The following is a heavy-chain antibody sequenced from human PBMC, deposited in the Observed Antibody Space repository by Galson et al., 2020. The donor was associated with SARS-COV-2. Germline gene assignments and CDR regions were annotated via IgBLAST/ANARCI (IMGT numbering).Heavy chain of an antibody. CDR1: GFTFSSYW. CDR3: AREADYYNSSGYYLVYALEI. D-gene: IGHD3-22*01. V-gene: IGHV3-7*01. Sequence: GGSLRLSCAASGFTFSSYWMNWVRQAPGKGLEWVANIKRDGREKNYVDSVKGRFTISRDNARNSLYLQVSSLRAEDTALYYCAREADYYNSSGYYLVYALEIWGQGTVVTVSS. J-gene: IGHJ3*02. CDR2: IKRDGREK.